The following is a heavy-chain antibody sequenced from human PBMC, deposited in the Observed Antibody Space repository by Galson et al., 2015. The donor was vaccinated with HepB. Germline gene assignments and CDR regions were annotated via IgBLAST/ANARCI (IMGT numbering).Heavy chain of an antibody. Sequence: SLRLSCAASGFTFSSYAMNWVRQAPGKGLEWVSAISGSGGSTYYADSVKGRFTISRDNSKNTLYLQMNSLRAEDTAVYYCAKDRVVVVAARQFDYWGQGTLVTVSS. CDR1: GFTFSSYA. CDR3: AKDRVVVVAARQFDY. CDR2: ISGSGGST. J-gene: IGHJ4*02. D-gene: IGHD2-15*01. V-gene: IGHV3-23*01.